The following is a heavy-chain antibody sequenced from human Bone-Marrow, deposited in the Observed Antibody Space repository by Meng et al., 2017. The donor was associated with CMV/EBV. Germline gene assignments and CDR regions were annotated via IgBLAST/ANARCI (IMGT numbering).Heavy chain of an antibody. D-gene: IGHD3/OR15-3a*01. CDR3: ARGHDFEQSWEQGYDI. J-gene: IGHJ3*02. CDR1: GYTFTSYY. V-gene: IGHV1-46*01. CDR2: INPSGGST. Sequence: ASVKVSCKASGYTFTSYYMHWVRQAPGQGLEWMGIINPSGGSTSYAQKFQGRVTMTRDTSTSTVYMELSSLRSEDTAVYYCARGHDFEQSWEQGYDIWGQGTMVTVSS.